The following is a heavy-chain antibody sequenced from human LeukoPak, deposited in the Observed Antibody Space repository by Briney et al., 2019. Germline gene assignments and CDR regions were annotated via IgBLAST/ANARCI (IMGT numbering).Heavy chain of an antibody. D-gene: IGHD2-2*01. CDR2: IYYSGST. CDR3: ARAIVVVPAATEDAFDI. V-gene: IGHV4-31*03. J-gene: IGHJ3*02. CDR1: GGSISSGGYY. Sequence: SETLSLTCTVSGGSISSGGYYWSWIRQHPGKGLEWIGYIYYSGSTYYNPSLKSRVTISVDTSKNQFSLKLSSVTAADTAVYYCARAIVVVPAATEDAFDIWGQGTMVTVSS.